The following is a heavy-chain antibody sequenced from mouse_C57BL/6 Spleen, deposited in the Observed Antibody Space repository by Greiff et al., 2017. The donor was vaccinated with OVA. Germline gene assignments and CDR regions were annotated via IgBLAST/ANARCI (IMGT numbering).Heavy chain of an antibody. CDR1: GYTFTDYE. V-gene: IGHV1-15*01. CDR2: IDPETGGT. CDR3: TREENYYGSY. D-gene: IGHD1-1*02. J-gene: IGHJ3*01. Sequence: QVQLQQSGAELVRPGASVTLSCKASGYTFTDYEMHWVKQTPVHGLEWIGAIDPETGGTAYNQKFKGKAILTADKSSSTAYMVLRSLTSEDSAVYYCTREENYYGSYWGQGTLVTVSA.